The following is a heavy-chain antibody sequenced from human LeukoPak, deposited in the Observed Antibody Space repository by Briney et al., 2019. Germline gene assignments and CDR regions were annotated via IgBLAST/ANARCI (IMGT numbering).Heavy chain of an antibody. V-gene: IGHV1-58*01. CDR1: GFTFTSSA. Sequence: GASVKVSCKASGFTFTSSAVQWVRQARGQRLEWIGWIGVGSGNTNYAQKFQERVTITRDMSTSTAYMELSSLRSEDTAVYYCAAVYSQELRFPPSWFDPWGQGTLVTVSS. CDR3: AAVYSQELRFPPSWFDP. J-gene: IGHJ5*02. CDR2: IGVGSGNT. D-gene: IGHD3-3*01.